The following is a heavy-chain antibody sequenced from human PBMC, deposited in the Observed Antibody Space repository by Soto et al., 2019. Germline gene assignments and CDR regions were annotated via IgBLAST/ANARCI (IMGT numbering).Heavy chain of an antibody. V-gene: IGHV3-48*01. CDR1: GFTFSSYS. D-gene: IGHD2-2*01. Sequence: GGSLRLSCAASGFTFSSYSMNWVRQAPGKELEWVSYFSSSSSTIYYANSVKGRFTISRDNAKNSLYLQMNSLRAEDTAVYYCARVIGRYQLPYFDYWGQGTLVTVSS. CDR3: ARVIGRYQLPYFDY. CDR2: FSSSSSTI. J-gene: IGHJ4*02.